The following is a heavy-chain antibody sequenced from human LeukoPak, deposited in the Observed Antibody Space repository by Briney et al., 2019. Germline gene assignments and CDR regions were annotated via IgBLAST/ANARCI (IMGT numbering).Heavy chain of an antibody. Sequence: PGGSLRLSCTASAFTFSSYEMNWVRQAPGKGLEWVSYISSSGSIIYYADSVKGRFTISRDNAKNSLYLQMDSLRTEDTAVYYCARDFGSEGYTSGWHAFDLWGRGTLVTVSS. D-gene: IGHD6-19*01. V-gene: IGHV3-48*03. CDR2: ISSSGSII. CDR3: ARDFGSEGYTSGWHAFDL. J-gene: IGHJ2*01. CDR1: AFTFSSYE.